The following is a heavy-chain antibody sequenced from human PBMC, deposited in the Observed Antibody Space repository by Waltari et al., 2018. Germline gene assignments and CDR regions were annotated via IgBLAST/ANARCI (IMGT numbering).Heavy chain of an antibody. Sequence: EVRLVESGGGLVQPGGSLRLSCAASGFPFSDYWMSWVRQAPGQGLEWVANIKQDGSEKYQVDPVKGRFTISRDNAKNSLYLQMNSLRAEDTAVYFCARGGSWAIDYWGQGTLVTVSS. CDR2: IKQDGSEK. D-gene: IGHD3-16*01. V-gene: IGHV3-7*01. J-gene: IGHJ4*02. CDR1: GFPFSDYW. CDR3: ARGGSWAIDY.